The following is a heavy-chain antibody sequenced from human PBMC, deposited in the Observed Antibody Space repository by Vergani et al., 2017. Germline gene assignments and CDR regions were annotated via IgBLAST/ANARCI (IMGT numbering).Heavy chain of an antibody. J-gene: IGHJ5*02. V-gene: IGHV4-39*02. D-gene: IGHD6-13*01. CDR3: AREPYSSSFFDP. CDR1: GGSISSSSYY. Sequence: QLQLQESGPGLVKPSETLSLTCTVSGGSISSSSYYWGWIRQPPGKGLEWIGSIYYSGSTYYNPSLKSRVTISVDTSKNQFSLKLSSVTAADTAVYYCAREPYSSSFFDPWGQGTLVTVSS. CDR2: IYYSGST.